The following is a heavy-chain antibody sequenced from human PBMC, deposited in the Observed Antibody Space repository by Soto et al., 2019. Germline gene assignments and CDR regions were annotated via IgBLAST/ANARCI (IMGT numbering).Heavy chain of an antibody. Sequence: QVQLVQSGAEVKKPGALVKVSCKSSGYTFTSYGISWVRQAPGQGLEWMGWISPYNGNTNYAQKFQGRFTMTTDTSTSTAYMELRSLTSDGTAVYYCARDDDSSSWYRYFDYWGQGTLVTVSS. CDR1: GYTFTSYG. CDR2: ISPYNGNT. J-gene: IGHJ4*02. D-gene: IGHD6-13*01. V-gene: IGHV1-18*01. CDR3: ARDDDSSSWYRYFDY.